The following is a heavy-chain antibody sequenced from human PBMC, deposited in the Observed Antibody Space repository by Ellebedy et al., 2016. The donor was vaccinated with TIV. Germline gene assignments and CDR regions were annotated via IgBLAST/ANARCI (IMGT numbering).Heavy chain of an antibody. CDR3: ATSIAVAGTAYWYFDL. J-gene: IGHJ2*01. D-gene: IGHD6-19*01. V-gene: IGHV1-3*01. Sequence: ASVKVSXXASGYTFTSYAMHWVRQAPGQRLEWMGWINAGNGNTKYSQKFQGRVTITRDTSASTAYMELSSLRSEDTAVYYCATSIAVAGTAYWYFDLWGRGTLVTVSS. CDR2: INAGNGNT. CDR1: GYTFTSYA.